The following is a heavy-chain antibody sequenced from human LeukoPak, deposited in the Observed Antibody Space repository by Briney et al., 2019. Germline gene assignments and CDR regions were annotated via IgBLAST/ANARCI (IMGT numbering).Heavy chain of an antibody. Sequence: PSETLSLTCTVSGYSISSGYYWGWIRQPPGKGLEWIGSIYHSGSTYYNPSLKSRVTISVDTSKNQFSLKLSSVTAADTAVYYCARAPATRGWFDPWGQGTLVTVSS. J-gene: IGHJ5*02. CDR3: ARAPATRGWFDP. D-gene: IGHD4-11*01. V-gene: IGHV4-38-2*02. CDR1: GYSISSGYY. CDR2: IYHSGST.